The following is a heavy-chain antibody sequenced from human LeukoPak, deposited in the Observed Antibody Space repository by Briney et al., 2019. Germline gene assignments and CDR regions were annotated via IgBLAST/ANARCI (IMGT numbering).Heavy chain of an antibody. D-gene: IGHD6-19*01. V-gene: IGHV3-23*01. CDR2: ITGSGGST. CDR1: GLTFNLYA. Sequence: GGSLRLSCTASGLTFNLYAMTWVRQAPGKGLEWVSAITGSGGSTYYADSVKGRFTISRDNSKNTVYLQMNSLRVDDTAVYYCANSKVADFHYWGQGTRVTVSS. CDR3: ANSKVADFHY. J-gene: IGHJ4*02.